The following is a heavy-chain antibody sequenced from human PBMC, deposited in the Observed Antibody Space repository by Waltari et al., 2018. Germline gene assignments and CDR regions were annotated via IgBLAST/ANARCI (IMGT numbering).Heavy chain of an antibody. Sequence: EVHLVGSGGGSVQPWGSLRLSCTASGSICGKVWMHWVSQVPGKGLVCVSRSNDDGSTISYADSVKGRFTIYRDNAKNTLYLQMDSLRVEDTAVYYCTRTLVGPYPFENWGQGTLVTVSS. D-gene: IGHD1-26*01. CDR2: SNDDGSTI. CDR3: TRTLVGPYPFEN. CDR1: GSICGKVW. J-gene: IGHJ4*02. V-gene: IGHV3-74*01.